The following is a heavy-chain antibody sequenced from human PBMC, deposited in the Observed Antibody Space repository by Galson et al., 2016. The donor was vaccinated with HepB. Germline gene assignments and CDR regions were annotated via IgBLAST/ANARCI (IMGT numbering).Heavy chain of an antibody. D-gene: IGHD2-21*02. J-gene: IGHJ4*02. CDR1: GGSISGGGYY. V-gene: IGHV4-31*03. Sequence: TLSLTCTVSGGSISGGGYYWSWIRQHPGKGLEWIGYIYYSGSTYYNPSLKSRVTISVDTSKNQFSLKLSSVTAADTAVYYCASSGHCGGDCYYLFDYWGQGTLVTVSS. CDR2: IYYSGST. CDR3: ASSGHCGGDCYYLFDY.